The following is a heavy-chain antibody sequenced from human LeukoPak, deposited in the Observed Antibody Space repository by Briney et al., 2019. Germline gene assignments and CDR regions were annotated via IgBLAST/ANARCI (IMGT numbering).Heavy chain of an antibody. Sequence: GGSLRLSCAASGFTFSSYWMYWVRQAPGKGLVWVSRINSDGSSTNYADSVKGRFTISRDNAKNTLYLQMNSLRAEDTAMYYCARVRYDSSYYFDYWGQGTLVTVSS. D-gene: IGHD3-22*01. CDR2: INSDGSST. CDR1: GFTFSSYW. CDR3: ARVRYDSSYYFDY. V-gene: IGHV3-74*01. J-gene: IGHJ4*02.